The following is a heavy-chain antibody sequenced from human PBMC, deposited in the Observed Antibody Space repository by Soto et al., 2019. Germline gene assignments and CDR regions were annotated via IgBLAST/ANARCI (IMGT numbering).Heavy chain of an antibody. Sequence: ASVKVSCKTSGYTFTGYYIHWVRQAPGQGLEWMGWINPNSGGTDYAQKFQGRVTMNRDTSISTVSMEPNXXRSDXTXGHTXSRAQGVTSEICNYWGHGSLVTVSS. CDR2: INPNSGGT. J-gene: IGHJ4*01. CDR3: SRAQGVTSEICNY. V-gene: IGHV1-2*02. CDR1: GYTFTGYY. D-gene: IGHD2-21*02.